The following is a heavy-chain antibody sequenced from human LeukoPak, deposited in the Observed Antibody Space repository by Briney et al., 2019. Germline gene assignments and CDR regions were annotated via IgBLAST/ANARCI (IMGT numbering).Heavy chain of an antibody. CDR2: MNPNSGNT. CDR1: GYTFTSYG. Sequence: ASVKVSCKASGYTFTSYGINWGRQATGQGLEWMGWMNPNSGNTGYAQKFQGRVTMTRNTSISTAYMELSSLRSDDTAVYYCARGQEQLVLYYYYYMDVWGKGTTVTVSS. CDR3: ARGQEQLVLYYYYYMDV. V-gene: IGHV1-8*01. J-gene: IGHJ6*03. D-gene: IGHD6-6*01.